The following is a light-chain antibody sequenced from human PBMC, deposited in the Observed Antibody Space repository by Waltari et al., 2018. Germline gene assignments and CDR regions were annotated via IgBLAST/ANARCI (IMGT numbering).Light chain of an antibody. V-gene: IGLV2-14*03. CDR2: DVN. Sequence: QSALTQPASVSGSPGQSITISCTGTSSDVGGYFYVSWFQHHPGKAPQLMIYDVNARPSGVSNRFSGSKSGNTASLTISGLQAEDEADYFCSSSTTSRAHVLFGGGTKLTVL. CDR1: SSDVGGYFY. CDR3: SSSTTSRAHVL. J-gene: IGLJ2*01.